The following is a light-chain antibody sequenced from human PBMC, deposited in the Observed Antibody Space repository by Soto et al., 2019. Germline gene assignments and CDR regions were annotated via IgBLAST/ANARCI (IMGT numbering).Light chain of an antibody. CDR1: SSDVGTYNY. V-gene: IGLV2-14*01. CDR2: EVS. J-gene: IGLJ1*01. CDR3: SSYTTSSTLYV. Sequence: QSALTQPASVSGSPGQSITISCTGTSSDVGTYNYVSWYQQQPGKAPKLLIYEVSNRPSGISDRFSGSKSGNTASLTISGLQAEDEADYYCSSYTTSSTLYVFGTGTKLNVL.